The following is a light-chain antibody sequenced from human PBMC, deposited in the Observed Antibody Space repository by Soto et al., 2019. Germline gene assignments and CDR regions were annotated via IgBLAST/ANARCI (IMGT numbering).Light chain of an antibody. CDR1: SSNIGAGYD. V-gene: IGLV1-40*01. Sequence: QSVLTQPPSVSGAPGQRVTISCTGSSSNIGAGYDVHWYQQLPGTTPRLLISTSNNRPSGVPDRFSGSKSGSSASLAITGLQAEDEADYYCQSYDSSLSGYVFGTGTKLTVL. CDR3: QSYDSSLSGYV. CDR2: TSN. J-gene: IGLJ1*01.